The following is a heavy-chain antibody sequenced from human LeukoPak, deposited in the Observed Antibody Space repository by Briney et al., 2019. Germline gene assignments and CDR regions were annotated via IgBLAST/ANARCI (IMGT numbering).Heavy chain of an antibody. V-gene: IGHV1-2*02. Sequence: ASVKVSCKAPGYTFTGYYIHWVRQAPGQGLEWMGWISPNSGGTNYAQKFQGRVTMTRDTSISTAYMELSRLRSDDTAVYYCARTYYDILTGYGYWGQGTLVTVSS. D-gene: IGHD3-9*01. CDR2: ISPNSGGT. CDR3: ARTYYDILTGYGY. CDR1: GYTFTGYY. J-gene: IGHJ4*02.